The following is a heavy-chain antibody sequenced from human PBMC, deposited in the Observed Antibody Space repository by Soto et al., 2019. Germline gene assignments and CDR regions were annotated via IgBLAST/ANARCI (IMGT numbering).Heavy chain of an antibody. V-gene: IGHV1-69*13. CDR1: GGTFSSYA. J-gene: IGHJ5*02. Sequence: GASVKVSCKASGGTFSSYAISWVRQAPGQGLELTGGIIPICGTATYAQKFQGRVTIIADESTSTAYKELSSLRSEDTAVYHCATKQLPWFDPWGQGTLVTVSS. CDR2: IIPICGTA. CDR3: ATKQLPWFDP. D-gene: IGHD3-10*01.